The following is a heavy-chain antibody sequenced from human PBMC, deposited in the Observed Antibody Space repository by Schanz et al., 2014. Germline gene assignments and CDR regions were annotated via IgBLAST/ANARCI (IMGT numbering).Heavy chain of an antibody. Sequence: QVQLIQSGAEVKKPGSSVKVSCKASGGTFSSYTISWVRQAPGQGLEWMGRIIPILGIANYAQNFQGRVTITADKSPCTAYMELTSLRSEVSAVYCCAKGFDLGATWGQGTLVIVSS. CDR3: AKGFDLGAT. D-gene: IGHD3-16*01. V-gene: IGHV1-69*09. CDR2: IIPILGIA. J-gene: IGHJ4*02. CDR1: GGTFSSYT.